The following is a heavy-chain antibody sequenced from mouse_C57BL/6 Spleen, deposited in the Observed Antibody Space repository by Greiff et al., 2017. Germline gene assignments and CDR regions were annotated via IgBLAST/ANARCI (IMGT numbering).Heavy chain of an antibody. J-gene: IGHJ2*01. D-gene: IGHD6-2*01. CDR3: ARGPVSYFDY. CDR1: GYTFTSYW. CDR2: IDPSDSYT. Sequence: QVQLQQPGAELVMPGASVKLSCKASGYTFTSYWMHWVKQRPGQGLEWIGEIDPSDSYTNYNQKFKGKSTLTVDKSSSTAYMQLSSLTSDDSAVYYCARGPVSYFDYWGQGTTLTVSS. V-gene: IGHV1-69*01.